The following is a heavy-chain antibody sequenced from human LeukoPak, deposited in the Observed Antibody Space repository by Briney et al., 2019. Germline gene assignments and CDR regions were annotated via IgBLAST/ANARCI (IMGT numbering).Heavy chain of an antibody. CDR3: ARRGTVTTGGAHYFDY. J-gene: IGHJ4*02. D-gene: IGHD4-17*01. V-gene: IGHV3-33*01. CDR2: IWYDGSNK. CDR1: GFTFSSYG. Sequence: GGSLRLSCAASGFTFSSYGMHWVRQAPGKGLEWVAVIWYDGSNKYYADSVKGRFTISRDNSKNTLYLQMNSLRAEDTAVYYCARRGTVTTGGAHYFDYWGQGTLVTVSS.